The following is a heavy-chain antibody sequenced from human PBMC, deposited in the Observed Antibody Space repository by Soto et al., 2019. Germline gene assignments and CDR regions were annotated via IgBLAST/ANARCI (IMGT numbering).Heavy chain of an antibody. CDR2: INHSGST. J-gene: IGHJ4*02. Sequence: SETLSLTCAVYGGSFSGYYWSWIRQPPGKGLEWIGEINHSGSTNYNPSLKSRVTISVDTSKNQFSLKLSSVTAADTAVYYCAITQYYYGSGSQGVVDYWGQGTLVTVSS. CDR3: AITQYYYGSGSQGVVDY. CDR1: GGSFSGYY. D-gene: IGHD3-10*01. V-gene: IGHV4-34*01.